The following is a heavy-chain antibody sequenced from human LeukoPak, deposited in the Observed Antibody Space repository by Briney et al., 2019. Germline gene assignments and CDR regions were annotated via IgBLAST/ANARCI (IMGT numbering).Heavy chain of an antibody. J-gene: IGHJ5*02. CDR3: ARAGGCTNGVCYISNWFDP. Sequence: SVKVSCKASGGTFSSYAISWVRQAPGQGLEWMEGIIPSFGTANYAQKFQGRVTITADESTSTAYMELSSLRSEDTAVYYCARAGGCTNGVCYISNWFDPWGQGTLVTVSS. D-gene: IGHD2-8*01. CDR2: IIPSFGTA. CDR1: GGTFSSYA. V-gene: IGHV1-69*13.